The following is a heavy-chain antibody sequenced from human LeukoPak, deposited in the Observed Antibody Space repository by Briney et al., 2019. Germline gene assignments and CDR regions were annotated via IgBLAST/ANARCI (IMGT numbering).Heavy chain of an antibody. J-gene: IGHJ4*02. V-gene: IGHV3-7*01. CDR3: VRDRGYSTFDY. CDR1: GFTFSSYW. Sequence: GRSLRLSCAASGFTFSSYWMSWVRQAPGKGLEWVANIKQDGSEKYYVDSVKGRFTISRDNAKNSLDLQMNSLRVDDTAVYYCVRDRGYSTFDYWGQGTLVIVSS. CDR2: IKQDGSEK. D-gene: IGHD4-23*01.